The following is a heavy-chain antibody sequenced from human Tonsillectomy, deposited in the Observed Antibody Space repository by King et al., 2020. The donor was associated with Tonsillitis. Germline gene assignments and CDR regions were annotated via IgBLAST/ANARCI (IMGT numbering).Heavy chain of an antibody. V-gene: IGHV4-4*07. CDR3: ARALGDYGDYGVDY. D-gene: IGHD4-17*01. J-gene: IGHJ4*02. CDR1: GGSISSYY. CDR2: IYTSGST. Sequence: QLQESGPGLVKPSETLSLTCTVSGGSISSYYWNWIRQPAGKGLEWIGRIYTSGSTNYNPSLKSRVTMSLDRTKNQFSLKLSSVTAADTAVYYCARALGDYGDYGVDYGGQGTLVTVSS.